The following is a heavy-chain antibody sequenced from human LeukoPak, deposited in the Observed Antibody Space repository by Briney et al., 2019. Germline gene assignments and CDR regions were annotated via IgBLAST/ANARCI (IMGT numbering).Heavy chain of an antibody. CDR1: GGSISGYY. J-gene: IGHJ4*02. V-gene: IGHV4-59*08. CDR2: VSYSGSS. Sequence: SETLSLTCTVSGGSISGYYWTWIRQPPGKGLEWIGYVSYSGSSNYNPSLKSRVTISVDTSKNQFSLKLSSVTAADTAVYYCARHITMIAPNFDYWGQGTLVTVSS. CDR3: ARHITMIAPNFDY. D-gene: IGHD3-22*01.